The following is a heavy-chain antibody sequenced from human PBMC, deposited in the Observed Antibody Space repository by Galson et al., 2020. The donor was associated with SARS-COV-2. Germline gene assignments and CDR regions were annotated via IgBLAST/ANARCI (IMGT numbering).Heavy chain of an antibody. D-gene: IGHD2-15*01. CDR3: AREHKVVRWVEP. V-gene: IGHV1-2*02. Sequence: ASVKVSCKASGYTFTGYYMHWVRQAPGQGLEWMGWINPNSGGTNYAQKFQGRVTMTRDTSISTAYMELSRLRSDDTAVYYCAREHKVVRWVEPWGQGTLVTVSS. CDR1: GYTFTGYY. J-gene: IGHJ5*02. CDR2: INPNSGGT.